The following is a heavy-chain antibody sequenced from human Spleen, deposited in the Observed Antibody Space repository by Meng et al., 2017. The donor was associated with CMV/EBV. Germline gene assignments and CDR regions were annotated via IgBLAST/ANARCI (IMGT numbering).Heavy chain of an antibody. J-gene: IGHJ4*02. D-gene: IGHD3-22*01. CDR2: ISYDGSNK. CDR1: GFTFSSYA. CDR3: AKSLNTRLGTLIVVLSYFDF. Sequence: GESLKISCAASGFTFSSYAMHWVRQAPGKGLKWVAVISYDGSNKYYADSVKGRFTISRDNSKNTLYLQMNSLRAEDTAVYYCAKSLNTRLGTLIVVLSYFDFWGQGTLVTVSS. V-gene: IGHV3-30-3*02.